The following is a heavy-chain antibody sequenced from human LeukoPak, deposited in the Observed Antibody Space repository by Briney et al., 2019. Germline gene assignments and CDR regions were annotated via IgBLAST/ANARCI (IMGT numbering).Heavy chain of an antibody. CDR3: AKDTYCSDSNCEANDAFDV. CDR1: GFSFKNYG. V-gene: IGHV3-30*18. J-gene: IGHJ3*01. Sequence: GKSLRLSCTTSGFSFKNYGIHWVRQAPGKGLEWVAVIPYDGSKNFYADSVRGRFIISRDNSRNTVYVHMNSLREEDTAVYYCAKDTYCSDSNCEANDAFDVWGQGTTVTVSS. CDR2: IPYDGSKN. D-gene: IGHD2-15*01.